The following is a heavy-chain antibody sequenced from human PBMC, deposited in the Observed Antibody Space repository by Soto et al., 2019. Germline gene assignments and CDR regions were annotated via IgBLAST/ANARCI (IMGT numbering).Heavy chain of an antibody. J-gene: IGHJ4*02. CDR3: ARGRFLEWPISSGFDY. D-gene: IGHD3-3*01. Sequence: QVQLVQSGAEVKKPGSSVKVSCKASGGTFSSYAISWVRQAPGQGLEWMGGIIPIFGTANYAQKFQGRVTITAVETTSTAYMELSSLRSEDTAVYYCARGRFLEWPISSGFDYWGQGTLVTVSS. CDR1: GGTFSSYA. CDR2: IIPIFGTA. V-gene: IGHV1-69*01.